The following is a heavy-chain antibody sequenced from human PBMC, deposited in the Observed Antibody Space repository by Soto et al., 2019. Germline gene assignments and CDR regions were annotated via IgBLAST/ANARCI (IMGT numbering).Heavy chain of an antibody. CDR2: IYPDDSDT. J-gene: IGHJ5*02. CDR1: GYSFTNYW. D-gene: IGHD3-3*01. CDR3: ARLEWLSLAAWFDP. Sequence: PGESLKISCKGSGYSFTNYWIGWVRPMPGKGLEWMGMIYPDDSDTKYSPSFQGQVTFSADKSINTAYLQWSSLKASDTAIYYCARLEWLSLAAWFDPWGQGTLVTVSS. V-gene: IGHV5-51*01.